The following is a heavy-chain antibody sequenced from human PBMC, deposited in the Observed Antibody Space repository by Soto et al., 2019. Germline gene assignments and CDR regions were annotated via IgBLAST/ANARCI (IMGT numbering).Heavy chain of an antibody. J-gene: IGHJ6*02. CDR1: GYTFTTYE. CDR3: ARVGGQLFGDHGMDV. Sequence: QVQLVQSGAEVKKPGASVKVSCKASGYTFTTYEINWVRQVPGQGLEWMGWMSPSSGNTGYVDQFRGRVTMTSNTSMTTAYMELSSLSSEDTAVYYCARVGGQLFGDHGMDVWGQGTTVTVSS. V-gene: IGHV1-8*01. D-gene: IGHD3-10*01. CDR2: MSPSSGNT.